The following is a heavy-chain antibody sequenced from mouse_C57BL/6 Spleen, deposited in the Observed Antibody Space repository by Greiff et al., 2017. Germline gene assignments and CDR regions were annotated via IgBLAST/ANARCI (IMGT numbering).Heavy chain of an antibody. J-gene: IGHJ2*01. V-gene: IGHV1-64*01. CDR2: IHPNSGST. D-gene: IGHD2-5*01. Sequence: VQLQQSGAELVKPGASVKLSCKASGYTFTSYWMHWVKQRPGQGLEWIGMIHPNSGSTNYNEKFKSKATLTVDKSSSAAYMQRSSLTSEDSAVYYCARRSTIVKVYFGYWGQGTTLTVSS. CDR3: ARRSTIVKVYFGY. CDR1: GYTFTSYW.